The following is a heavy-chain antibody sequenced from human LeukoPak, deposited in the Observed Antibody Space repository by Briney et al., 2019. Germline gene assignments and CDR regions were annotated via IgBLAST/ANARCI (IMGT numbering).Heavy chain of an antibody. CDR3: ARGGTYDSSALFDY. D-gene: IGHD3-22*01. CDR1: GFTFSSYG. J-gene: IGHJ4*02. V-gene: IGHV3-30*03. CDR2: ISYDGSNK. Sequence: GRSLRLSCAASGFTFSSYGMHWVRQAPGKGLEWVAVISYDGSNKYYADSVKGRFTISRDNSKNTLYLQMNSLRAEDTAVYYCARGGTYDSSALFDYWGQGTLVTVSS.